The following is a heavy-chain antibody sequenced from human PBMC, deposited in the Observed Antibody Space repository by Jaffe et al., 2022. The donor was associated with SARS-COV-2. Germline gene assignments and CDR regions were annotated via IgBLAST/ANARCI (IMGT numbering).Heavy chain of an antibody. CDR1: GGSFSGYY. J-gene: IGHJ5*02. CDR3: ASRGLDYGDSSDNWFDP. V-gene: IGHV4-34*01. D-gene: IGHD4-17*01. Sequence: QVQLQQWGAGLLKPSETLSLTCAVYGGSFSGYYWSWIRQPPGKGLEWIGEINHSGSTNYNPSLKSRVTISVDTSKNQFSLKLSSVTAADTAVYYCASRGLDYGDSSDNWFDPWGQGTLVTVSS. CDR2: INHSGST.